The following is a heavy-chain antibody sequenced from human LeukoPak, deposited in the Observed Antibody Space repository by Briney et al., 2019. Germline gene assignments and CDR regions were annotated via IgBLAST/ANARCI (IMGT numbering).Heavy chain of an antibody. D-gene: IGHD3-16*01. CDR3: ARGGGVDP. Sequence: SETLSLTCTVSGGSISSSSYYWGWLRQPPGMGREWFGSIYYSGSTYYNPSLKSRITISLDPSKNQLSPEVSAVTAGDTAVYYCARGGGVDPWGQGTLVTVSS. CDR1: GGSISSSSYY. V-gene: IGHV4-39*01. J-gene: IGHJ5*02. CDR2: IYYSGST.